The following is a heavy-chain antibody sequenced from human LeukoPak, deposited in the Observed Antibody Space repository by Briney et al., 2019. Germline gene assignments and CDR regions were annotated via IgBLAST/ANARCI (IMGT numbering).Heavy chain of an antibody. V-gene: IGHV3-20*04. CDR1: GFTFEDYD. CDR3: ARDGVGLDI. CDR2: IKWNGGST. J-gene: IGHJ3*02. D-gene: IGHD2-8*01. Sequence: SGGSLRLFCAASGFTFEDYDMSWVRQAPGKGLEWVSGIKWNGGSTGYADSVKGRFTISRDNAQTSVYLQMNSLRAEDTAFYYCARDGVGLDIWGQGTMVSVSS.